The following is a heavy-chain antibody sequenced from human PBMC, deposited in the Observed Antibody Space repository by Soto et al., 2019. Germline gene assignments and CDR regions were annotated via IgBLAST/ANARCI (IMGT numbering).Heavy chain of an antibody. D-gene: IGHD5-18*01. Sequence: QVQLVQSGAEVKKPGASVKVSCKASGYTFTSYYMHWVRQAPGQGLEWMGIINPSGGSTSYAQKFQGRVTMTRDTSTSTVYMELSSLRSEDTAVYYCARPVDTATYYYGMDVWGQGTTVTVSS. CDR1: GYTFTSYY. V-gene: IGHV1-46*01. CDR3: ARPVDTATYYYGMDV. CDR2: INPSGGST. J-gene: IGHJ6*02.